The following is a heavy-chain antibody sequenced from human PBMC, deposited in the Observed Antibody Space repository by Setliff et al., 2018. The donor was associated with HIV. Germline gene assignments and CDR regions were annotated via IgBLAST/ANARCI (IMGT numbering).Heavy chain of an antibody. D-gene: IGHD1-26*01. CDR1: GFTFSDSY. Sequence: PGGSLRLSCATSGFTFSDSYMSWIRQAPGKGPEWLSYISGSASDISYADSMKGRFTISRDNARNSLYLQVNSLRAEDTAVYYCARNTDVDSVYRPFHIWGQGTMVTVSS. V-gene: IGHV3-11*01. CDR3: ARNTDVDSVYRPFHI. J-gene: IGHJ3*02. CDR2: ISGSASDI.